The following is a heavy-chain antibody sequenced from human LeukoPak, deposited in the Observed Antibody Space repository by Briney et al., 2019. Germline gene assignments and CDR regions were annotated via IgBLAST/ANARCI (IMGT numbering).Heavy chain of an antibody. Sequence: TGGSLRLSCAASRFTFDGYAMHWVRQAPGKGLEWVSSISWNSGNTEYAASVKGRFTISRDNAKKSLHLQMNSLRAEDTALYYCAKSGTYSSSSGYIDSWGQGTLVTVSS. CDR3: AKSGTYSSSSGYIDS. J-gene: IGHJ4*02. V-gene: IGHV3-9*01. CDR2: ISWNSGNT. CDR1: RFTFDGYA. D-gene: IGHD6-6*01.